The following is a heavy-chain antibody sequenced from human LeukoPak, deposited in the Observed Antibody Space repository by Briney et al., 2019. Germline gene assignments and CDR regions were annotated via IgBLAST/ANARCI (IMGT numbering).Heavy chain of an antibody. D-gene: IGHD3-3*01. V-gene: IGHV3-9*01. CDR3: ARGVPYDSWSGPHYSDY. J-gene: IGHJ4*02. CDR1: GFTFDDSA. Sequence: GGSLRLSCAASGFTFDDSAMHWVRQAPGKGLEWVSGISWNSGIIGYADSVKGRFTISRDNAKNSLYLQMNSLRAEDTAVYYCARGVPYDSWSGPHYSDYWGQGTLVTVSS. CDR2: ISWNSGII.